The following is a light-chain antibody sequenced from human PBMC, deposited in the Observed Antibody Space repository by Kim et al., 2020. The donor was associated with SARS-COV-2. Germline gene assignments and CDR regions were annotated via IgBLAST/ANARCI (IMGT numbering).Light chain of an antibody. V-gene: IGLV2-11*01. CDR3: CSYAGSYTWV. J-gene: IGLJ3*02. CDR2: DVT. CDR1: RNTFGGFNY. Sequence: GESVTISCTATRNTFGGFNYVSWYQHHPGKAPEFIIHDVTKRPSGVPLRFSGSKSGNTASLTISGLQAEDEADYYCCSYAGSYTWVFGGGTQLTVL.